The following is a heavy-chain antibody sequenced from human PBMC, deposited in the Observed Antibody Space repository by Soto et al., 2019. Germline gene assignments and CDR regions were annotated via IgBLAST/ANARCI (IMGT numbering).Heavy chain of an antibody. CDR3: ARNSYGPYYYYGMDV. CDR1: GFTFSSYW. Sequence: EVQLVESGGGLVQPGGSLRLSCAASGFTFSSYWMSWVRQAPGKGLEWLANIKQDGSEKYYVDSVKGRFTISRDNAKNSLYLQMNSLRAEDTAVYYCARNSYGPYYYYGMDVWGQGTTVTVSS. V-gene: IGHV3-7*05. CDR2: IKQDGSEK. D-gene: IGHD5-18*01. J-gene: IGHJ6*02.